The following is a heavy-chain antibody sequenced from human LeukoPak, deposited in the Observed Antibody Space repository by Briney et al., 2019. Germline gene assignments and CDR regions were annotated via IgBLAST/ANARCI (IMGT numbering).Heavy chain of an antibody. J-gene: IGHJ4*03. CDR2: ISYDGSNK. CDR1: GFTFSSYG. D-gene: IGHD6-13*01. Sequence: GGSLRLSCAASGFTFSSYGMHWVRQAPGKGLEWVAVISYDGSNKYYADSVKGRFTISRDNSKNTLYLQMNSLRAEDTAVYYCAKDRRYSSSWYEYYFDYWGQGTTVTVSS. V-gene: IGHV3-30*18. CDR3: AKDRRYSSSWYEYYFDY.